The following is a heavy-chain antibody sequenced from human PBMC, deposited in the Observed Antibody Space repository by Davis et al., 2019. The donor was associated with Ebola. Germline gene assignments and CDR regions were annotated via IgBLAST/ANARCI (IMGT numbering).Heavy chain of an antibody. CDR3: ARAPGLTIFGVAVGYYGMDV. CDR1: GYTFTSYG. D-gene: IGHD3-3*01. J-gene: IGHJ6*02. Sequence: ASVKVSCKASGYTFTSYGISWVRQAPGQGLEWMGWISAYNGNTNYAQKLQGRVTMTTDTSTSTAYMELRSLRSDDTAVYYCARAPGLTIFGVAVGYYGMDVWGQGTTVTVSS. V-gene: IGHV1-18*01. CDR2: ISAYNGNT.